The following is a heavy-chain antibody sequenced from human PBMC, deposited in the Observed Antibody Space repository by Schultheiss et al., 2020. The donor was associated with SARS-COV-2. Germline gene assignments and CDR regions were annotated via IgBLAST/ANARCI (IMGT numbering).Heavy chain of an antibody. CDR2: IYHSGST. CDR1: GGSISSSNW. V-gene: IGHV4-4*02. CDR3: ARVDYDSSGYPYYFDY. D-gene: IGHD3-22*01. Sequence: SETLSLTCAVSGGSISSSNWWSWVRQSPGKGLEWIGEIYHSGSTNYNPSLKSRVTISVDTSKNQFSLKLSSVTAADTAVYYCARVDYDSSGYPYYFDYWGQGTLVTVSS. J-gene: IGHJ4*02.